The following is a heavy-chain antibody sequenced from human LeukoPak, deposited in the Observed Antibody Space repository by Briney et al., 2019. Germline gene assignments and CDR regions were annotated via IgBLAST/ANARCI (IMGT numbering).Heavy chain of an antibody. CDR3: ARSRDCSSTSWSPYYYYGMDV. CDR2: IIPIFGIA. CDR1: GGTFSSYA. J-gene: IGHJ6*02. D-gene: IGHD2-2*01. Sequence: ASVKVSCKASGGTFSSYAISWVRQAPGQGLEWMGRIIPIFGIANYAQKFQGRVTITADKSTSTAYMELSSLRSEDTAVYYCARSRDCSSTSWSPYYYYGMDVWGQGTTVTVSS. V-gene: IGHV1-69*04.